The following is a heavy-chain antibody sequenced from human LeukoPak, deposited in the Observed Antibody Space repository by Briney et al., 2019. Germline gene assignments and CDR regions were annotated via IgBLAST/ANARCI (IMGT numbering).Heavy chain of an antibody. CDR1: GGSVSSGSYY. Sequence: SETLSLTCTVSGGSVSSGSYYWSWIRQPPGKGLEWIGYIYYSGSTNYNPSLKSRVTLSVDTSKNQFSLKLSSVTAADTAVYYCARASLYCGGDCYSSSYWGQGTLVTVSS. D-gene: IGHD2-21*02. CDR3: ARASLYCGGDCYSSSY. V-gene: IGHV4-61*01. CDR2: IYYSGST. J-gene: IGHJ4*02.